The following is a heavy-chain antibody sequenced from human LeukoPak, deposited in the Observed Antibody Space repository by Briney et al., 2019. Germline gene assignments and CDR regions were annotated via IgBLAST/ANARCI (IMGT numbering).Heavy chain of an antibody. CDR2: ISWNSGSI. CDR3: AKAKITMIGGAFDI. CDR1: GFTFDDYA. J-gene: IGHJ3*02. V-gene: IGHV3-9*01. Sequence: GGSLRLSCAASGFTFDDYAMHWVRQAPGKGLEWVSGISWNSGSIGYADSVKGRFTISRDNAKNSLYLQMNSLRAEDTALYYCAKAKITMIGGAFDIWGQGTMVTVSS. D-gene: IGHD3-22*01.